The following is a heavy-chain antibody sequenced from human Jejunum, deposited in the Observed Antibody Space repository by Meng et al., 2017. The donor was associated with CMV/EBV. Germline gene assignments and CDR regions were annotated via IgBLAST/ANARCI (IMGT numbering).Heavy chain of an antibody. D-gene: IGHD4-11*01. CDR3: AHITHYTITTYNGMDV. CDR1: LNNDKMG. Sequence: LNNDKMGVSWISQAPGNALEWLAHIFSNDEKSYSTSLRSRLTISQDTSRSQVVLTMTNVDPVDTATYYCAHITHYTITTYNGMDVWGQGTTVTVSS. CDR2: IFSNDEK. V-gene: IGHV2-26*01. J-gene: IGHJ6*02.